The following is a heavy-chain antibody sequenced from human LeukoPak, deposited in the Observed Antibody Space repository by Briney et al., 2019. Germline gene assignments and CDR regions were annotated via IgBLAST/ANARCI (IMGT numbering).Heavy chain of an antibody. CDR2: ISAYNGNT. J-gene: IGHJ6*03. V-gene: IGHV1-18*01. CDR3: AREGKEYLWGYYYYMDV. Sequence: ASVKVSCTASGYTFTSYDIIWVRQAPGQGLEWMGWISAYNGNTNYAQKLQGRVTMTTDTSTSTAYMELRSLRSDDTAVYYCAREGKEYLWGYYYYMDVWGKGTTVTVSS. CDR1: GYTFTSYD. D-gene: IGHD3-3*01.